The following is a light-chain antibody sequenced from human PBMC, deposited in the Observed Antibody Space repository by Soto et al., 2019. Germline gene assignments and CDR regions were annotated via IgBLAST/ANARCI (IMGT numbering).Light chain of an antibody. V-gene: IGLV2-8*01. Sequence: QSALTQPPSASGYPGQSVTISFTGTSSDVGGYNYVSWYKQHQGKAPRLMVYEVTKRPSGVPARFSGSKSGNTASLTVSGLQDEDEANYYCSSHAGINNVVFGGGTKLTV. CDR2: EVT. CDR1: SSDVGGYNY. J-gene: IGLJ3*02. CDR3: SSHAGINNVV.